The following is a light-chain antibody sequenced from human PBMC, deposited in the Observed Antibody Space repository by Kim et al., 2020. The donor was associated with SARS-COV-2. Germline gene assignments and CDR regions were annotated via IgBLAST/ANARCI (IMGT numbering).Light chain of an antibody. Sequence: SASVGDRVTLTCRASQSIANHLNWYQQKPGKAPKLLISATSTLQSGVPSRFSGSGSGTDFILTISSLQPEDFATYYCQQSDSTPYTFGQGTKLEIK. CDR1: QSIANH. CDR2: ATS. CDR3: QQSDSTPYT. V-gene: IGKV1-39*01. J-gene: IGKJ2*01.